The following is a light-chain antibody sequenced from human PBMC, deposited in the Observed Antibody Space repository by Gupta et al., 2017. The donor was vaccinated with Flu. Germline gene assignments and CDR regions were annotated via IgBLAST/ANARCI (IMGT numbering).Light chain of an antibody. J-gene: IGKJ2*03. Sequence: EIVMTQSPATLSVSPGERATLSCRASQSVSSNLAWYQQKPGQAPRLLIYGASTRATGIPARFSGSGDGTEFTLTISSRQSEDFAVYYCQQYNNWPPRDSFGQGTKLEIK. CDR1: QSVSSN. CDR2: GAS. V-gene: IGKV3-15*01. CDR3: QQYNNWPPRDS.